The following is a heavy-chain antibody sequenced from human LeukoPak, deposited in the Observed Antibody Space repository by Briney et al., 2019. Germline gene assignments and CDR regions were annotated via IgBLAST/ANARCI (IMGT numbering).Heavy chain of an antibody. CDR3: ARRVRGVNDAFDI. V-gene: IGHV4-39*07. CDR2: IYYSGST. D-gene: IGHD3-10*01. J-gene: IGHJ3*02. Sequence: SETLSLTCTVSGGSISSSSYYWGWIRQPPGKGLEWIGSIYYSGSTYYNPSLKSRVTISVDTSKSQFSLKLSSVTAADTAVYYCARRVRGVNDAFDIWGQGTMVTVSS. CDR1: GGSISSSSYY.